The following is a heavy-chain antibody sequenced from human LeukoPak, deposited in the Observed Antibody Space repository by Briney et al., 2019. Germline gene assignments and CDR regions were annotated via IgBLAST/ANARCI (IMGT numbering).Heavy chain of an antibody. V-gene: IGHV4-59*08. D-gene: IGHD6-13*01. J-gene: IGHJ4*02. CDR3: ARQGRYGVYDY. Sequence: SETLSLTCTVSGGSISSYYWSWIRQPPGKGLEWIGYIYYSGSTNYSPSLKSRVTISVDASKNQFSLKLSSVTAADTAVYYCARQGRYGVYDYWGQGTLVTVSS. CDR1: GGSISSYY. CDR2: IYYSGST.